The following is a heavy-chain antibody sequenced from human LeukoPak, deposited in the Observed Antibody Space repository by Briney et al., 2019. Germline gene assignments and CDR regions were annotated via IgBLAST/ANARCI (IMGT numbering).Heavy chain of an antibody. CDR3: ARGLSNYYYDSSGYTFDY. V-gene: IGHV4-59*01. J-gene: IGHJ4*02. Sequence: SETLSLTCTVSGGSISSYYWSWIRQPPGKGLEWIGYIYYSGSTNYSPSLKSRVTISVDTSKNQFSLKLSSVTAADTAVYYCARGLSNYYYDSSGYTFDYWGQGTLVTVSS. CDR1: GGSISSYY. D-gene: IGHD3-22*01. CDR2: IYYSGST.